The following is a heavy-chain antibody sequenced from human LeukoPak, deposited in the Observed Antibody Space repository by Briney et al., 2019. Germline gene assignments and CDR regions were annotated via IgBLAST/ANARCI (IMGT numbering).Heavy chain of an antibody. D-gene: IGHD6-19*01. CDR1: GYTFTSYG. V-gene: IGHV1-18*01. CDR3: ARGDIAVAGQAYVFDY. J-gene: IGHJ4*02. Sequence: GASVKVSCKASGYTFTSYGISWVRQAPGQGLEWMGWISAYNGNTNCAQKLQGRVTMTTDTSTSTAYMELRSLRSDDTAVYYCARGDIAVAGQAYVFDYWGQGTLVTVSS. CDR2: ISAYNGNT.